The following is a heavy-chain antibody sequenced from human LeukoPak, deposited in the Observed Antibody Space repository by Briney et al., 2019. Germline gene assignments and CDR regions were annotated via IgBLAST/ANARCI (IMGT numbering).Heavy chain of an antibody. J-gene: IGHJ2*01. CDR3: ARDRYFDL. Sequence: GGSLRLSCAASGFTFTNYAMNWVRQAPGNGLEWVSGISGSGGSTYYAASVKGRFTISRDDSKNTLYLQMNSLRAEDTAVYYCARDRYFDLWGRGTLVTVSS. V-gene: IGHV3-23*01. CDR1: GFTFTNYA. CDR2: ISGSGGST.